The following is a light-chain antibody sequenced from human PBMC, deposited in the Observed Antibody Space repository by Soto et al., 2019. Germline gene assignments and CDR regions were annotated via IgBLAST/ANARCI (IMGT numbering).Light chain of an antibody. V-gene: IGLV2-23*01. CDR2: EGS. CDR1: SSDVGSYNL. CDR3: CSYAGSSLGV. Sequence: SVLTQPASVSGAPGQSITISCTGASSDVGSYNLVSWYQQHPGKAPKLMIYEGSKRPSGVSNRFSGSKSGNTASLTISGLQAEGEADYYCCSYAGSSLGVFGTGTKVTVL. J-gene: IGLJ1*01.